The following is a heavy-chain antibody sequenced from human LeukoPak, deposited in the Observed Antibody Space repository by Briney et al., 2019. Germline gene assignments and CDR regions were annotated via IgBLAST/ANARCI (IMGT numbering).Heavy chain of an antibody. CDR2: INPSGSST. V-gene: IGHV1-46*01. CDR3: ARVVRLPDY. Sequence: ASVTVSCKASGFTFTNYYMHWVRQAPGQGLEWMGLINPSGSSTNYAQKFRGRVTMTTDTSTSTAYMELRSLRSDDTAVYYCARVVRLPDYWGQGTLVTVSS. CDR1: GFTFTNYY. J-gene: IGHJ4*02.